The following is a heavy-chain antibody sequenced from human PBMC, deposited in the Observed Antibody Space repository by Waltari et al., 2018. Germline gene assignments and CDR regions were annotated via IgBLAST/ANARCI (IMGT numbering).Heavy chain of an antibody. CDR1: GYTFTSYD. J-gene: IGHJ4*02. D-gene: IGHD3-16*02. CDR3: ASLRVLNNQSKYRPRYFDY. V-gene: IGHV1-8*01. CDR2: MNPNSGNT. Sequence: QVPLVQSGAEVKKPGASVTVSCKASGYTFTSYDINWVRQATGQGLEWMGWMNPNSGNTGYAQKFQGRVTMTRNTSISTAYMELSSLRSEDTAVYYCASLRVLNNQSKYRPRYFDYWGQGTLVTVSS.